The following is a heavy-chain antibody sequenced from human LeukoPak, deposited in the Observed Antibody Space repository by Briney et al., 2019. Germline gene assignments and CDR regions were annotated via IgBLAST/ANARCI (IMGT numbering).Heavy chain of an antibody. Sequence: GGSLRLSCAASGFSFDDFEMSWVRQVPGKGLEYVSGISRSGRATGYGDSVKGRFTISRDNAKNSLYLQMTSLRAEDTAVYYCARGYRNRFDPWGQGTLVTVSS. CDR1: GFSFDDFE. D-gene: IGHD1-1*01. CDR3: ARGYRNRFDP. J-gene: IGHJ5*02. V-gene: IGHV3-20*04. CDR2: ISRSGRAT.